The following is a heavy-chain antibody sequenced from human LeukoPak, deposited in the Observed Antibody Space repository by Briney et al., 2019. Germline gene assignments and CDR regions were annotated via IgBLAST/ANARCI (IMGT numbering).Heavy chain of an antibody. J-gene: IGHJ6*02. CDR2: ISGSGGST. CDR3: AKRARDVSNPIYYYYYGMDV. Sequence: GGSLRLSCAASGFTFSSYAMSWVRQAPGKGLEWVSAISGSGGSTYYADSVKGRFTISRDNSKNTLYLQMNSLRAEDTAVYYCAKRARDVSNPIYYYYYGMDVWGQGTTVTASS. D-gene: IGHD3-10*01. V-gene: IGHV3-23*01. CDR1: GFTFSSYA.